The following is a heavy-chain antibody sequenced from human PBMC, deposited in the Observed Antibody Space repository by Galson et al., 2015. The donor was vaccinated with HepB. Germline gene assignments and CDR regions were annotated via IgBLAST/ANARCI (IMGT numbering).Heavy chain of an antibody. CDR2: IDPSDSYT. J-gene: IGHJ6*03. V-gene: IGHV5-10-1*01. CDR1: GYSFTSYW. D-gene: IGHD3-10*01. CDR3: ARHYTMDRGVLPFNYYMDI. Sequence: QSGAEVKKPGESLRISCKGSGYSFTSYWISWVRQMPGKGLEWMGRIDPSDSYTNYSPSFQGHVTISAYKSISTAYLQWSSLKASDTASYYCARHYTMDRGVLPFNYYMDIWGKGTTVTVPS.